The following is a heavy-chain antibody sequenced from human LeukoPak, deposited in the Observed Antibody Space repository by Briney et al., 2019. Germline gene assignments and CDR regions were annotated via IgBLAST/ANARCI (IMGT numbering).Heavy chain of an antibody. CDR2: IYYSGNT. Sequence: SETLSLTCTVSGGSISTYYWSWIRQPPGKGLEWVGYIYYSGNTNYNPSLKSRVTISVDTSKNQFSLKLSSVTAADTAIYYCAKGDYGNYYFDYWGQGTLVTVSS. D-gene: IGHD4-11*01. CDR1: GGSISTYY. CDR3: AKGDYGNYYFDY. V-gene: IGHV4-59*08. J-gene: IGHJ4*02.